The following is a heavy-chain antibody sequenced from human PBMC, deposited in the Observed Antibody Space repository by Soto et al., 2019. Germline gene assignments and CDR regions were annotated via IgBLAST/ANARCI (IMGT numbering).Heavy chain of an antibody. Sequence: SETLSLTCTVSGGSISSGDYYWSSIRQPPGKSLEWIGYIYYSGSTYYNPSLKSPVTISADTSKNLFSLKVSSVTAADTAVYYCARDAGVKQRYCYYWGMDVWGQGTTVSVSS. CDR3: ARDAGVKQRYCYYWGMDV. CDR2: IYYSGST. V-gene: IGHV4-30-4*01. J-gene: IGHJ6*02. CDR1: GGSISSGDYY. D-gene: IGHD1-1*01.